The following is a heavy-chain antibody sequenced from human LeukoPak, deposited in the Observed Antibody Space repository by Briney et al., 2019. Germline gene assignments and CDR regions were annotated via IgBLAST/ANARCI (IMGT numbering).Heavy chain of an antibody. D-gene: IGHD3-22*01. J-gene: IGHJ3*02. CDR2: IIPIFGTA. CDR1: GGTFSSYA. V-gene: IGHV1-69*01. Sequence: SVKVSCKASGGTFSSYAIGWVRQAPGQGLEWMGGIIPIFGTANYAQKFQGRVTITADESTSTAYMELSSLRSEDTAVYYCAVPHYYDSSGPDAFDIWGQGTMVTVSS. CDR3: AVPHYYDSSGPDAFDI.